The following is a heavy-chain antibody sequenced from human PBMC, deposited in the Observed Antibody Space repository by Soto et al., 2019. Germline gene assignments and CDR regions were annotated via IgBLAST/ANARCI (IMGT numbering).Heavy chain of an antibody. J-gene: IGHJ4*02. V-gene: IGHV4-59*01. D-gene: IGHD4-17*01. Sequence: QVQLQESGPGLVKPSETLSLTCTVSGGSISSYYWSWIRQPRGKGLEWIGYIYYSGSTNYNPSLTSRVTISVDTSKNQFSLKLSSVTAADTAVYYCARVLVTTSIDYWGQGTLVTVSS. CDR3: ARVLVTTSIDY. CDR1: GGSISSYY. CDR2: IYYSGST.